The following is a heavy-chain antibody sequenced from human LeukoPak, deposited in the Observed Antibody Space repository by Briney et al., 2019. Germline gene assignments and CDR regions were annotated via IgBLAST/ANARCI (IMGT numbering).Heavy chain of an antibody. V-gene: IGHV4-30-4*08. J-gene: IGHJ3*02. CDR1: GGSISSGDYY. D-gene: IGHD3-9*01. Sequence: SQTLSLTCTVSGGSISSGDYYWSWIRQPPGKGLEWIGYIYYSGSTYYNPSLKSRVTISVDTSKNQFSLKLSSVTAADTAEYYCARERLVRGLDIWGQGTMVTVSS. CDR2: IYYSGST. CDR3: ARERLVRGLDI.